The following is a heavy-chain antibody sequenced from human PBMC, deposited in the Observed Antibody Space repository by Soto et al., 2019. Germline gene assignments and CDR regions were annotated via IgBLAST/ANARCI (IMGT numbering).Heavy chain of an antibody. D-gene: IGHD3-3*01. CDR2: IYPGDSDT. V-gene: IGHV5-51*01. CDR3: ARDRRITIFGDYYYYYDMDV. Sequence: PGESLKISCKGSGYSFTSYRIGWVRQMPGKGLEWMGIIYPGDSDTRYSPSFQGQVTISADKSISTAYLQMNSLRAEDTAVYYCARDRRITIFGDYYYYYDMDVWGQGTTVTVSS. J-gene: IGHJ6*02. CDR1: GYSFTSYR.